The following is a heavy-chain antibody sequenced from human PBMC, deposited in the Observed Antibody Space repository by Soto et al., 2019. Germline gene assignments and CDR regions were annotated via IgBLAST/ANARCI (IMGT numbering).Heavy chain of an antibody. J-gene: IGHJ4*01. Sequence: SGPTLVNPTQTLTLTCTFSGFSLSTNGMRVSWIRQPPGKALEWLARIDWDDDKFYNTSLKSRLTISKDTSKNQVVLTMTNVDPVDTATYYCERIRTSSSGWFVFDYWGNGTLVTVS. V-gene: IGHV2-70*04. CDR3: ERIRTSSSGWFVFDY. D-gene: IGHD6-19*01. CDR1: GFSLSTNGMR. CDR2: IDWDDDK.